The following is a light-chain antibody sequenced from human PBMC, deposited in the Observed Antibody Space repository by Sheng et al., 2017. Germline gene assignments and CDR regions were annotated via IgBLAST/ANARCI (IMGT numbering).Light chain of an antibody. CDR3: QQYXNLLT. CDR2: DAS. V-gene: IGKV1-33*01. CDR1: QDISNY. Sequence: DIQMTQSPSSLSASVGDRVTITCQASQDISNYLNWYQQKPGKAPKLLIYDASNLETGVPSRFSGSGSGTDFTFTISSLQPEDIATYYCQQYXNLLTFGRRDQ. J-gene: IGKJ4*01.